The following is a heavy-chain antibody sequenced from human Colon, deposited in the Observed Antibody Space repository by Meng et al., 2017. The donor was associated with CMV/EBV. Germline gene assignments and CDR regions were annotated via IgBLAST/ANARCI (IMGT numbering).Heavy chain of an antibody. D-gene: IGHD5-12*01. V-gene: IGHV3-30*09. J-gene: IGHJ5*02. CDR1: GFTFDTYA. Sequence: SGFTFDTYAIHWVRQAPGKGLEWVALISSHAKNQYYADSVKGRFAISRDNSESTLYLQMNSLRPDDTAVYYCARGAGYGGSDPWFAPWGQGSLVTVSS. CDR3: ARGAGYGGSDPWFAP. CDR2: ISSHAKNQ.